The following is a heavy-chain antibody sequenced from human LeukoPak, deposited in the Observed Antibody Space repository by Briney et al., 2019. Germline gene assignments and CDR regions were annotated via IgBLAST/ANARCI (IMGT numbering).Heavy chain of an antibody. CDR3: ASDSPFDY. J-gene: IGHJ4*02. CDR2: IKQDGSEK. CDR1: GFTFSSYA. V-gene: IGHV3-7*01. Sequence: GGSLRLSCAASGFTFSSYAMSWVRQAPGKGLEWVANIKQDGSEKYYVDSVKGRFTVSRDNAINSPYLQMNSLRAEDTAVYYCASDSPFDYWGQGTLVTVSS.